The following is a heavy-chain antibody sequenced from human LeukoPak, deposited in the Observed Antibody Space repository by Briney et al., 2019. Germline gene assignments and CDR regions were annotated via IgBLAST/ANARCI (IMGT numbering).Heavy chain of an antibody. V-gene: IGHV4-4*02. CDR1: GGSISSSNW. D-gene: IGHD3-9*01. Sequence: EPSGTLSLTCAVSGGSISSSNWWSWVRQPPGKGLEWIGEIYHSGSTNYNPSLKSRVTISVDKSKNQFSLKLSSVTAADTAVYYCARGTYDILSVDLDYWGQGTLVTVSS. J-gene: IGHJ4*02. CDR2: IYHSGST. CDR3: ARGTYDILSVDLDY.